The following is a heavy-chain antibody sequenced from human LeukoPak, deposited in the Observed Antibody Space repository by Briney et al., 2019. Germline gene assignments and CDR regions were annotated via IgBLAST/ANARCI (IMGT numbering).Heavy chain of an antibody. V-gene: IGHV1-8*01. Sequence: ASVKVSCKASGYTFTSYDINWVRQATGQGLEWMGWMNPNSGNTGYAQKFQGRVTMTRNTSISTVYMELSSLRSEDTAVYYCARDFGGSNSGSLAWWGQGTLVTVSS. D-gene: IGHD6-19*01. CDR2: MNPNSGNT. J-gene: IGHJ4*02. CDR3: ARDFGGSNSGSLAW. CDR1: GYTFTSYD.